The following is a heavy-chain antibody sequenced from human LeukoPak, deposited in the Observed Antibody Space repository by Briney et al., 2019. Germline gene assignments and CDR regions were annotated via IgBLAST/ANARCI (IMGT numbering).Heavy chain of an antibody. CDR3: AREVYCSGGSCYDGAFDI. Sequence: XLSCXXSXXTFSSYWXSWVRQAPGKGLEWVANIKQDGSEKYYVDSVKGRFTISRDNAKNSLYLQMNSLRAEDTAVYYCAREVYCSGGSCYDGAFDIWGQGTMVTVSS. CDR2: IKQDGSEK. CDR1: XXTFSSYW. D-gene: IGHD2-15*01. V-gene: IGHV3-7*01. J-gene: IGHJ3*02.